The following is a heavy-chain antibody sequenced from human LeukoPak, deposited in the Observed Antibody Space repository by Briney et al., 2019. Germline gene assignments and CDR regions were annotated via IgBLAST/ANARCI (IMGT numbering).Heavy chain of an antibody. D-gene: IGHD5-12*01. CDR3: ARDGSGYDPNGGYYYGMDV. CDR2: INPNSGGT. CDR1: GYTFTGYY. V-gene: IGHV1-2*04. J-gene: IGHJ6*02. Sequence: GASVKVSCRASGYTFTGYYMHWVRQAPGQGLEWMGWINPNSGGTNYGQKFQGWVTMTRDTSISTAYMELSRLRSDDTAVYYCARDGSGYDPNGGYYYGMDVWGQGTTVTVSS.